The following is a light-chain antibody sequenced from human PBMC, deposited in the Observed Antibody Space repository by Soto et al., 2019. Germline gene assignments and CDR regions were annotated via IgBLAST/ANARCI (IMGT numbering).Light chain of an antibody. Sequence: DIQMTQSPSAMSASVGDRVTITCRASQGINKYVAWFQQKPGKVPARLIYAATNLQSGVPPRFSGSGYGTDFTLTISSLQSEDFATYYCLQHSSFPWTFGQGTKVEI. V-gene: IGKV1-17*03. CDR2: AAT. CDR3: LQHSSFPWT. J-gene: IGKJ1*01. CDR1: QGINKY.